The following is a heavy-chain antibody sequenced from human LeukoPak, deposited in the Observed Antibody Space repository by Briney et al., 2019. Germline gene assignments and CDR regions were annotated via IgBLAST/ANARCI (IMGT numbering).Heavy chain of an antibody. D-gene: IGHD3-22*01. J-gene: IGHJ4*02. CDR3: AKRATSLSSGYYYVPGGYFDY. Sequence: PGGSLRLSCAASGFTFSSYAMSWVRQAPGKGLEWVSGISGSGGFTYYADSVKGRFTISRDNSKNTLYLQINSLRAEDTAVYYCAKRATSLSSGYYYVPGGYFDYWGQGTLVTVSS. CDR2: ISGSGGFT. V-gene: IGHV3-23*01. CDR1: GFTFSSYA.